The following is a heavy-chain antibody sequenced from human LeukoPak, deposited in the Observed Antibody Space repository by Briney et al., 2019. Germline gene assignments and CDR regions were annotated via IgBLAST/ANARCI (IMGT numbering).Heavy chain of an antibody. J-gene: IGHJ4*02. V-gene: IGHV1-69*13. CDR1: GGTFSSYA. D-gene: IGHD3-10*01. Sequence: ASVKVSCKASGGTFSSYAISWVRQAPGQGLEWMGGIIPIFGTANYAQKFQGRVTITADESTSTAYMELSSLRSEDTAVYYCAGPRYYYGSGSVPFDCWGQGTLVTVSS. CDR2: IIPIFGTA. CDR3: AGPRYYYGSGSVPFDC.